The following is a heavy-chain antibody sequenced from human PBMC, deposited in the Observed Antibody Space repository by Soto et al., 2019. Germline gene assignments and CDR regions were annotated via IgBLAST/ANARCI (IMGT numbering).Heavy chain of an antibody. Sequence: QVQLVQSGAEVKKPGASVKVSCKASGYTFTSYDINWVRQATGQGLEWMGWMNPNSGNTGYAQKFQGRVTMTRNTSISTAYMELSSLRSEDTAVYYCARGRESIVVVTATVLDYWGQGTLVTVSS. V-gene: IGHV1-8*01. CDR2: MNPNSGNT. J-gene: IGHJ4*02. CDR1: GYTFTSYD. D-gene: IGHD2-21*02. CDR3: ARGRESIVVVTATVLDY.